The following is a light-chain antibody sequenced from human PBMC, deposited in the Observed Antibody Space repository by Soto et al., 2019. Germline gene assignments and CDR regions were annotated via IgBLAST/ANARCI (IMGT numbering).Light chain of an antibody. CDR2: KAS. CDR1: QTISSR. CDR3: QQYSTYLWT. J-gene: IGKJ1*01. Sequence: DIQMTQSPSTLSGSVGDRVTITCRASQTISSRLAGYQQQPGKAPNLLIYKASTLKSGVTSRFSGSGSETEFTLTITSLQPDDTATYYCQQYSTYLWTFGQGTKVDI. V-gene: IGKV1-5*03.